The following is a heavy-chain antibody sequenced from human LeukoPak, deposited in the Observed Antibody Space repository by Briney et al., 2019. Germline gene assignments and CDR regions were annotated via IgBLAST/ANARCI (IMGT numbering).Heavy chain of an antibody. CDR2: IIPIFGTA. V-gene: IGHV1-69*05. CDR3: ARGHSGHPNWFDP. Sequence: SVKVSCKASGGTFSSYAISWVRQAPGQGLEWMGGIIPIFGTANYAQKFQGRVTITTDESTSTAYMELSSLRSEDTAVYYCARGHSGHPNWFDPWGQGTLVTVSS. D-gene: IGHD5-12*01. J-gene: IGHJ5*02. CDR1: GGTFSSYA.